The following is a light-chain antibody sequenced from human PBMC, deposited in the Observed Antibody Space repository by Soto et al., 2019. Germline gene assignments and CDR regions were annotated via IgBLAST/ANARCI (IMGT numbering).Light chain of an antibody. Sequence: DIQMTQSPSSLSASLGDRVTITCLASQGIDRWLAWYQQKPGEAPKVLVYAASSLRSGVPSRFSGSGSGTDLSLTISSLHPEDLATYYCKQSKSFPLTVGGGTKVDIK. CDR1: QGIDRW. CDR2: AAS. V-gene: IGKV1-12*01. CDR3: KQSKSFPLT. J-gene: IGKJ4*01.